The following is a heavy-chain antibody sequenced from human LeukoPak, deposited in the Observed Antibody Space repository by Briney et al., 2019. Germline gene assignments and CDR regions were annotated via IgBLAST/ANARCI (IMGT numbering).Heavy chain of an antibody. V-gene: IGHV4-34*01. J-gene: IGHJ1*01. D-gene: IGHD4-17*01. CDR3: AREDSTVAFQH. Sequence: PSETLSLTCAVYGGSFSGYYWSWIRQPLGKGLEWIGEINHSGSTNYNPSLKSRVTISVDTSKNQFSLKLSSVTAADTAVYYCAREDSTVAFQHWGQGTLVTVSS. CDR1: GGSFSGYY. CDR2: INHSGST.